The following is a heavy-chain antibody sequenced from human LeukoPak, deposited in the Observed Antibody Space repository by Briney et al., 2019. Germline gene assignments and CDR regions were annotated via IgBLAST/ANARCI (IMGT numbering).Heavy chain of an antibody. CDR1: GITFSSYA. J-gene: IGHJ4*02. CDR3: ARMGVNSDNSNLSPWGFDH. V-gene: IGHV3-23*01. Sequence: GGSLRLSCAASGITFSSYAMTWVRQAPGKGLEWVSGISGSGESTYYAHSVKGRFTISRDNSKNTLYLQMDSLRAEDTALYYCARMGVNSDNSNLSPWGFDHWGQGTLVTVSS. D-gene: IGHD3-10*01. CDR2: ISGSGEST.